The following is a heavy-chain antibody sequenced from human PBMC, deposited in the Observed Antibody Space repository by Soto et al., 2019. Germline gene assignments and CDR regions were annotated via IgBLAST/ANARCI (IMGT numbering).Heavy chain of an antibody. V-gene: IGHV1-18*04. CDR2: ISAYNGNT. CDR1: GYTFTSYG. Sequence: AVSVKVSCKASGYTFTSYGISWWRQAPGQGLEWMGWISAYNGNTNYAQKLQGRVTMTTDTSTSTAYMELRSLRSDDTAVYYCARDSPSIFGVVRNWFDPWGQGTLVTVSS. J-gene: IGHJ5*02. CDR3: ARDSPSIFGVVRNWFDP. D-gene: IGHD3-3*01.